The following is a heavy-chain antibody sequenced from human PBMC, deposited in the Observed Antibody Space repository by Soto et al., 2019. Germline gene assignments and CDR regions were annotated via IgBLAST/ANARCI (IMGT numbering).Heavy chain of an antibody. CDR3: ARARVYATGPLDF. J-gene: IGHJ4*02. V-gene: IGHV3-21*06. CDR1: GFTFSTYA. Sequence: WGSLRLSCAASGFTFSTYAMHWVRQAPGKGLEWVSSISSSSDYIYYADSMKGRVTISRDNAKNSLFLDMNSLTGEDTAVYYCARARVYATGPLDFWGQGTLVTVSS. D-gene: IGHD6-13*01. CDR2: ISSSSDYI.